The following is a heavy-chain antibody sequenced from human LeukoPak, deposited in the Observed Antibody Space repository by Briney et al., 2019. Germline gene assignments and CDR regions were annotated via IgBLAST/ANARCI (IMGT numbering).Heavy chain of an antibody. CDR1: GYTFTSYD. CDR2: MNPNSANT. CDR3: ARSFVGGGPTDY. Sequence: ASVKVSCKASGYTFTSYDINWVRQATGQGLEWMGWMNPNSANTDYAQKFQGRVTITRNTSISTAYMELSSLRSEDTAVYYCARSFVGGGPTDYWGQGTRVTVSS. J-gene: IGHJ4*02. D-gene: IGHD3-10*01. V-gene: IGHV1-8*03.